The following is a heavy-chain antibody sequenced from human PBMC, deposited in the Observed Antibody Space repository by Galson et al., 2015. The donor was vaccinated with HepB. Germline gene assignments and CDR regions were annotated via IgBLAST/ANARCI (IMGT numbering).Heavy chain of an antibody. J-gene: IGHJ1*01. CDR3: ARGVGGVIEEVYFQH. D-gene: IGHD3-16*02. CDR2: IYPGDSDT. CDR1: GYSFTSYW. Sequence: QSGAEVKKPGESLKISCKGSGYSFTSYWIGWVRQMPGKGPEWMGIIYPGDSDTRYSPSFQGQVTISADKSISTAYLQWSSLKASDTAMYHCARGVGGVIEEVYFQHWGQGTLVTVSS. V-gene: IGHV5-51*03.